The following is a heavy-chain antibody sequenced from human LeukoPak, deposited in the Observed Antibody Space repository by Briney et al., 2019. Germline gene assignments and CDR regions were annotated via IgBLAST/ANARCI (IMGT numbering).Heavy chain of an antibody. CDR1: GYSISSGYY. V-gene: IGHV4-38-2*02. J-gene: IGHJ5*02. Sequence: SETLSLTCTVSGYSISSGYYWGWIRQPPGKGLEWIGSIYHSGSTYYNPSLKSRVTKSVDTSKNQFSLKLSSVTAADTAVYYCARDTVDYDSSGYYYGWFDPWGQGTLVTVSS. D-gene: IGHD3-22*01. CDR3: ARDTVDYDSSGYYYGWFDP. CDR2: IYHSGST.